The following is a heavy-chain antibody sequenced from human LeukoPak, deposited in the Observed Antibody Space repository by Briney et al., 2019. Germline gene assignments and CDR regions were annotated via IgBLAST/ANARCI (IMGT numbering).Heavy chain of an antibody. CDR3: ARLVTTRESIGIDY. V-gene: IGHV4-59*08. CDR1: GGSISSYY. Sequence: PSETLSLTCTVSGGSISSYYWSWIRQPPGKGLEWIGYIYYSGSTNHNPSLKSRVTISVDTSKNQFSLKLSSVTAADTAVYYCARLVTTRESIGIDYWGQGTLVTVSS. J-gene: IGHJ4*02. D-gene: IGHD4-11*01. CDR2: IYYSGST.